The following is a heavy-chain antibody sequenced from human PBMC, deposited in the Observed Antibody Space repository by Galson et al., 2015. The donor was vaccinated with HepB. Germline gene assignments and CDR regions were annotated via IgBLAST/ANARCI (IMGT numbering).Heavy chain of an antibody. CDR3: ARRTGGSFDY. Sequence: SLRLSCAASGFTFSTYVMHWVRQAPGKGLEWLALISFDESDKYYADSVKGRFTISRDNSKNTLFLQMNSLRAEDTAVYYCARRTGGSFDYWGQGTLVTVSS. D-gene: IGHD7-27*01. V-gene: IGHV3-30-3*01. J-gene: IGHJ4*02. CDR2: ISFDESDK. CDR1: GFTFSTYV.